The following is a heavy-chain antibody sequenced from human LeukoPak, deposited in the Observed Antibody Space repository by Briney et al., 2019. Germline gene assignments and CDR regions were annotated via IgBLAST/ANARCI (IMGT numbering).Heavy chain of an antibody. CDR3: ARGEDIATGY. Sequence: SETLSLTCTVSGGSISSYYWSWIRQPPGKGLEWIGYIYYSGSTNYNPSLKSRVTISVDTSKNQFSLKLSSVTAADTAVYYCARGEDIATGYWGQGTLVTVSS. V-gene: IGHV4-59*01. J-gene: IGHJ4*02. D-gene: IGHD2-15*01. CDR1: GGSISSYY. CDR2: IYYSGST.